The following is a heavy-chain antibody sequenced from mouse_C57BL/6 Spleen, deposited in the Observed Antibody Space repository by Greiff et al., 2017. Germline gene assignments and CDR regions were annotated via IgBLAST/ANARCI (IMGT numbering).Heavy chain of an antibody. CDR1: GYTFTSYG. J-gene: IGHJ2*01. V-gene: IGHV1-81*01. Sequence: QVQLQQSGAELARPGASVKLSCKASGYTFTSYGISWVKQRTGQGLEWIGEIYPRSGNTYYNEKFKGKATLTADKSSSTAYMELRSLTSEDSAVYFCARSLDSSGYWDYWGQGTTLTVSS. CDR3: ARSLDSSGYWDY. D-gene: IGHD3-2*02. CDR2: IYPRSGNT.